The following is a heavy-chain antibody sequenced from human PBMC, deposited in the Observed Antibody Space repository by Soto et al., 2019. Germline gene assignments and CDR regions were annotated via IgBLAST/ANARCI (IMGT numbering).Heavy chain of an antibody. D-gene: IGHD3-22*01. V-gene: IGHV1-46*01. Sequence: QVQVVQSGAEVREPGASVKVSCQTSGYSFTTYYVHWVRRAPGQGLEWMAIINPSGGRTRSAQRFQGRLNITSDTSSTTVFMELSSLTSEDTAVYYCVRDNYYAGSGYPLDHWGRGTPVTVSS. CDR3: VRDNYYAGSGYPLDH. CDR1: GYSFTTYY. CDR2: INPSGGRT. J-gene: IGHJ4*02.